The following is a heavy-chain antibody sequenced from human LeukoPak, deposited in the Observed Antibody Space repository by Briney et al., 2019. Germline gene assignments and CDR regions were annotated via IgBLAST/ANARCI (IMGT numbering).Heavy chain of an antibody. D-gene: IGHD6-6*01. CDR3: ARDKGTSYPSSFDY. Sequence: PGGSLRLSCAASGFTFSSYVMHWVSQAPGKGLEWVAIISYDGSNEDYADSVKGRFTIARDNSKNTLYLQMNSLRAADTAVYYCARDKGTSYPSSFDYWGQGTLVTVSS. V-gene: IGHV3-30*04. CDR1: GFTFSSYV. CDR2: ISYDGSNE. J-gene: IGHJ4*02.